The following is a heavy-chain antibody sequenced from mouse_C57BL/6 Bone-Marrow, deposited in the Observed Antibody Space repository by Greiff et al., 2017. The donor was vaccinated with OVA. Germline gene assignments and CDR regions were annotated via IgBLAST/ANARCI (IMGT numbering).Heavy chain of an antibody. CDR2: IDPSDSYT. V-gene: IGHV1-69*01. D-gene: IGHD1-1*01. J-gene: IGHJ3*01. CDR1: GYTFTSYW. Sequence: QVQLQQPGAELVMPGASVKLSCKASGYTFTSYWMHWVKQRPGQGLEWIGEIDPSDSYTNYNQKFKGKSTLTVDKSSSTAYMQLSSLTSEDSAVYYCARDGSSHFAYWGKGTLVTVSA. CDR3: ARDGSSHFAY.